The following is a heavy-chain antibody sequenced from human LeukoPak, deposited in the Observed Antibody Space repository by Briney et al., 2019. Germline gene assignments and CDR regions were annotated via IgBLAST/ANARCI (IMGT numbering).Heavy chain of an antibody. V-gene: IGHV5-51*01. CDR2: IYPCDSHT. J-gene: IGHJ4*02. Sequence: GESLKISCKGSGYSFTSYWVGWVRQMPGKGLEWMGIIYPCDSHTIYSPSFQGQVTISADKSISTAYLQWSSLKASDTAMYYCARQPNPDFDYWGQGTLVTVSS. CDR3: ARQPNPDFDY. CDR1: GYSFTSYW.